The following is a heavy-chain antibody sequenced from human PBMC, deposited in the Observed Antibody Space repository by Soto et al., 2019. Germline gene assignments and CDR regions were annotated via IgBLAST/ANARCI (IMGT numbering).Heavy chain of an antibody. D-gene: IGHD3-16*01. Sequence: SVKLSCKDSGYTFTSYGIGWARQAPGQGLEWMGWINTYNGNTNYAQNVQGRVTLTTDTSTSTAYMELRSLRSNDTAIYYCAMVDVYVTPSPQDVWGQGTTVTVSS. CDR3: AMVDVYVTPSPQDV. V-gene: IGHV1-18*01. CDR2: INTYNGNT. J-gene: IGHJ6*02. CDR1: GYTFTSYG.